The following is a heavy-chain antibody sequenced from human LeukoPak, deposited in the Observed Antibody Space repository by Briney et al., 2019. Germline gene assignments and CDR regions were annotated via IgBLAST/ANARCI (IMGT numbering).Heavy chain of an antibody. D-gene: IGHD3-22*01. CDR2: ISSSGSTI. V-gene: IGHV3-48*03. CDR3: GSLITMIVVEN. J-gene: IGHJ3*01. CDR1: GFTFSSYE. Sequence: GGSLRLSCAASGFTFSSYEMNWVRQAPGKGLEWVSYISSSGSTIYYADSVKGRFTISRDNAKNSLYLQMNSLRAEDTAVYYCGSLITMIVVENWGQGTMVTVSS.